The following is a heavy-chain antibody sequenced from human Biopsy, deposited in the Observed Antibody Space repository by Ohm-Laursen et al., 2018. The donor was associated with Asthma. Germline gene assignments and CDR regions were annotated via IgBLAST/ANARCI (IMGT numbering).Heavy chain of an antibody. D-gene: IGHD3-22*01. CDR2: IYYSGST. CDR3: ARAQDYYDSRGYYRSFDY. J-gene: IGHJ4*02. Sequence: SETLSLTCTVSYGSITSGGYYWTWIRQHPGKGLEWIGFIYYSGSTYYNPSLKSRVSISIDTSKNQSSLKLSSVTAADTAVYYCARAQDYYDSRGYYRSFDYWGQGTLVTVSS. V-gene: IGHV4-31*03. CDR1: YGSITSGGYY.